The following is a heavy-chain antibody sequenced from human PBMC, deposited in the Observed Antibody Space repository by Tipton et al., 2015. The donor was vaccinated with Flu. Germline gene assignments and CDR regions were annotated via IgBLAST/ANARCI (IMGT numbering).Heavy chain of an antibody. D-gene: IGHD3-10*01. CDR2: IFHSGDT. CDR3: TRHANYGSGSPYYFDH. CDR1: GYFISSGYY. J-gene: IGHJ4*02. V-gene: IGHV4-38-2*01. Sequence: GLVKPSETLSLTCDVSGYFISSGYYWGWIRQPPGKGLEWIGSIFHSGDTLYNPSPKRRVTVSVDTLKNQFSLKVTSVTAADTALYYCTRHANYGSGSPYYFDHWGQGSLVTVSS.